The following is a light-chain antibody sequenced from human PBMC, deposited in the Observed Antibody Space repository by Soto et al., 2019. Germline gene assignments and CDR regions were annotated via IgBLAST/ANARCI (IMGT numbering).Light chain of an antibody. Sequence: QSALTQPASVSGSPGQSITISCTGTSSDVGGYNYVSWYQQYPGKAPKLMIYEVSNRLSGVSNRFSGSKSGNTATLTISGLQAEDEADYYCSSYTSRSTLGVFGTGTKLTVL. CDR2: EVS. CDR1: SSDVGGYNY. J-gene: IGLJ1*01. V-gene: IGLV2-14*01. CDR3: SSYTSRSTLGV.